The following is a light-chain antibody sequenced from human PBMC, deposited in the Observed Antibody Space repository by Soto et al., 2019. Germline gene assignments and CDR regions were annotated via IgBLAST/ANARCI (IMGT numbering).Light chain of an antibody. CDR1: SSDVGGNKY. CDR2: DVS. Sequence: QSALTQPASVSGSPGQSITISCTGTSSDVGGNKYVSWYQHYPGKAPKLMICDVSNRPSGVSNRFSGSKSGNTASLTISGLQAEDEADYYCSAFTGTTSVFGTGTKVTVL. CDR3: SAFTGTTSV. V-gene: IGLV2-14*03. J-gene: IGLJ1*01.